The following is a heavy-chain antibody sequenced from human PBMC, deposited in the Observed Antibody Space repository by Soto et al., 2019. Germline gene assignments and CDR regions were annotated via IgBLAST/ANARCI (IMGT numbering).Heavy chain of an antibody. CDR1: GFTFSDYY. J-gene: IGHJ6*02. D-gene: IGHD2-15*01. CDR3: ARDGVAPNYYYHYGMDV. V-gene: IGHV3-11*01. Sequence: GGSLRLSCAASGFTFSDYYMSWIRQAPGKGLEWVSYISSSGSTIYYADSVKGRFTISRDNAKNSLYLQMNSLRAEDTAVYYCARDGVAPNYYYHYGMDVWGQGTTVTVS. CDR2: ISSSGSTI.